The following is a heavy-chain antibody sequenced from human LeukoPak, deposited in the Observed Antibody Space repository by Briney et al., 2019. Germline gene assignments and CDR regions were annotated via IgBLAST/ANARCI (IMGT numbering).Heavy chain of an antibody. Sequence: ASVKVSCKSSGYTFTDYYIHWVRQAPGQGLEWMGWISPSSGGTNYAQNFQGGVTLTRDTSIRTVYMELSSLRSDDTAVYYCARGLVGSAYDFDYWGQGTLVPVSS. J-gene: IGHJ4*02. CDR3: ARGLVGSAYDFDY. CDR1: GYTFTDYY. V-gene: IGHV1-2*02. CDR2: ISPSSGGT. D-gene: IGHD5-12*01.